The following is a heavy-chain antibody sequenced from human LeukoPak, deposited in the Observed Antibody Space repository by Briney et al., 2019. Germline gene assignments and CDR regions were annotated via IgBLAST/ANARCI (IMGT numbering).Heavy chain of an antibody. J-gene: IGHJ4*02. CDR3: AREHNGSGL. D-gene: IGHD3-22*01. V-gene: IGHV4-59*02. Sequence: PSETLSLTCLVSGGSVSGYYWSWVRQPPGKGLEWIGYIYYSGSTIYNPSLKSRVTISIDMSKNQFSLKLTSVIAADTAVYYCAREHNGSGLWGQGTLVTVSS. CDR1: GGSVSGYY. CDR2: IYYSGST.